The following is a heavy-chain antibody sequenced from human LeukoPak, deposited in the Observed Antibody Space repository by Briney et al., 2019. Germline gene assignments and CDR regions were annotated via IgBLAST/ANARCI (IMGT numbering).Heavy chain of an antibody. Sequence: ASVKVSCKASGYTFTSYGISWVRQAPGQGLEWMGWISAYNGNTNYAQKLQGRVTMTTDTSTSTAYMELRSLRSDDTAVYYCARDGYYYDSSGYYHLSWFDPWGQGTLVTVSS. CDR2: ISAYNGNT. D-gene: IGHD3-22*01. J-gene: IGHJ5*02. V-gene: IGHV1-18*01. CDR1: GYTFTSYG. CDR3: ARDGYYYDSSGYYHLSWFDP.